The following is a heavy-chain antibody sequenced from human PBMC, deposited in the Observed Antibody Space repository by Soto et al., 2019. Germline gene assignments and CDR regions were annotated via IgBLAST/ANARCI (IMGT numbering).Heavy chain of an antibody. D-gene: IGHD6-13*01. CDR1: GGTFSSYT. J-gene: IGHJ5*02. V-gene: IGHV1-69*02. Sequence: QVQLVQSGAEVKKPGSSVKVSCKASGGTFSSYTISWVRQAPGQGLEWMGRIIPILGIANYAQKFQGRVTITADKYTSTAYMELSSLRSEDTAVYYCARGGYSSSWFNWFDPWGQGTLVTVSS. CDR3: ARGGYSSSWFNWFDP. CDR2: IIPILGIA.